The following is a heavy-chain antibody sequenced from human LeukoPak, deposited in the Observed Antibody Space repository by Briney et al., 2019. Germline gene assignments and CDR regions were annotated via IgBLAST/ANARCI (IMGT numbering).Heavy chain of an antibody. J-gene: IGHJ4*02. CDR3: ARSRGRKVTPFDY. V-gene: IGHV4-4*09. CDR1: GGSISTYY. CDR2: IYTSGST. Sequence: SEILSLTCTVSGGSISTYYWSWIRQPPGKGLECIGYIYTSGSTDYNPSLKSRVTISLDTSNNQFSLNLNSVTAADTAVYYCARSRGRKVTPFDYWGQGILVTVSS. D-gene: IGHD3-10*01.